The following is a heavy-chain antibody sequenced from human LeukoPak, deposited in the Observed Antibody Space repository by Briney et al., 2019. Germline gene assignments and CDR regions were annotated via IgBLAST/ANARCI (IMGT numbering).Heavy chain of an antibody. D-gene: IGHD3-3*01. J-gene: IGHJ6*03. CDR3: ARGLLRFLDPLYYYYYMDV. CDR2: IYYSGST. Sequence: SETLSLTCTVSGGSISSGDYYWSWIRQPPGKGLEWIGYIYYSGSTYYNPSLKSRVTISVDTSKNQFSLKLSSVTAADTAVYYCARGLLRFLDPLYYYYYMDVWGKGTTVTVSS. CDR1: GGSISSGDYY. V-gene: IGHV4-30-4*02.